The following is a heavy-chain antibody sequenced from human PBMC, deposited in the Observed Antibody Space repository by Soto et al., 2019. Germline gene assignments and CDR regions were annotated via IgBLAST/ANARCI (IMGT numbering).Heavy chain of an antibody. Sequence: LSLTCTVSGGSISSSYWSWIRQPAGKGLEWIGRIYTSETTNYNPSLKSRVTMSIDSSRNQFSLKLSSVTAADTAVYYCARDEGLTTVPSFDFWGQGTLVTVS. CDR2: IYTSETT. D-gene: IGHD4-17*01. J-gene: IGHJ4*02. CDR1: GGSISSSY. V-gene: IGHV4-4*07. CDR3: ARDEGLTTVPSFDF.